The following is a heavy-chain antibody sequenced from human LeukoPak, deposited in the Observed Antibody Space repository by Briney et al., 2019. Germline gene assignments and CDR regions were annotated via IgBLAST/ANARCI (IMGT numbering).Heavy chain of an antibody. CDR1: GFTISSYW. CDR2: IYSGGST. J-gene: IGHJ4*02. CDR3: ARGTVTMVDY. V-gene: IGHV3-66*01. D-gene: IGHD3-10*01. Sequence: GGSLRLSCAASGFTISSYWMSWVRQAPGRGLEWVSVIYSGGSTYYADSVKGRFTISRDNSKNTLFLQMNSLRAGDTAVYYCARGTVTMVDYWGQGTLVTVSS.